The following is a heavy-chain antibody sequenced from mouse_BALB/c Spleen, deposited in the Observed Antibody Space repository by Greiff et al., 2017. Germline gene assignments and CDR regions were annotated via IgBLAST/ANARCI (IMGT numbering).Heavy chain of an antibody. CDR2: ISSGGSYT. Sequence: EVQGVESGGDLVKPGGSLKLSCAASGFTFSSYGISWVRQTPDKRLVWVATISSGGSYTYYPDSVKGRFTISRANAKNTLYLQMSSLKSEDTAMYYCAREGVRFAYWGQGTLVTVSA. CDR3: AREGVRFAY. CDR1: GFTFSSYG. D-gene: IGHD2-14*01. J-gene: IGHJ3*01. V-gene: IGHV5-6*01.